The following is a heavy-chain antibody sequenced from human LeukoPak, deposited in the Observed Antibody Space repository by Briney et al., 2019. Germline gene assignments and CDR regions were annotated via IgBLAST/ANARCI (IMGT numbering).Heavy chain of an antibody. CDR1: GFTFSSYA. Sequence: HPGGSLRLSCAASGFTFSSYAMHWVRQAPGKGLEWVAVISYDGSNKYYADSVKGRFTISRDNSKNTLYLQMNSLRAEDTAVYYCARGVVVVAARRLHYWGQGTLVTVSS. CDR3: ARGVVVVAARRLHY. D-gene: IGHD2-15*01. V-gene: IGHV3-30*04. CDR2: ISYDGSNK. J-gene: IGHJ4*02.